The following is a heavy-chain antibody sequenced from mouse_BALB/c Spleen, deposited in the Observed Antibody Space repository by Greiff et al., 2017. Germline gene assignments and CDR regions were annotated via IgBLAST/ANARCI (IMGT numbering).Heavy chain of an antibody. D-gene: IGHD2-4*01. CDR2: ILPGSGST. CDR1: GYTFSSYW. CDR3: ARRYDYDYAMDY. Sequence: QVQLQQSGAELMKPGASVKISCKATGYTFSSYWIEWVKQRPGHGLEWIGEILPGSGSTNYNEKFKGKATFTVDTSSTTAYMQLSSLTSEDSAVYYCARRYDYDYAMDYWGQGTSVTVSS. V-gene: IGHV1-9*01. J-gene: IGHJ4*01.